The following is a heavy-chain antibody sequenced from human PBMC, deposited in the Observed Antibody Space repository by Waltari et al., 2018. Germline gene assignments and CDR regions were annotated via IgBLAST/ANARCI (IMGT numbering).Heavy chain of an antibody. V-gene: IGHV4-59*01. CDR2: IYYTGST. Sequence: QVQLQESGPGLVKPSETLSLTCTVSGDSFGSNYWSWIRQPPGQGLEWIGYIYYTGSTNYNPSFKSRVTISVDTSKNEFSLKLKSVTAADTAVYYCARVDSYEKFLDYWGQGALVSVSS. D-gene: IGHD5-12*01. J-gene: IGHJ4*02. CDR1: GDSFGSNY. CDR3: ARVDSYEKFLDY.